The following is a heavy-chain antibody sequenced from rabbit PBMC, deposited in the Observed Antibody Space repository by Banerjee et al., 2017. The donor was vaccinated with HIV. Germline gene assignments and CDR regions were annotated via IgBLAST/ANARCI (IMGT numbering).Heavy chain of an antibody. CDR3: GRYAGYAGYGYATNL. V-gene: IGHV1S47*01. CDR2: IDPVFGST. D-gene: IGHD6-1*01. CDR1: GFDFSSYG. Sequence: QEQLVESGGGLVQPGGSLKLSCKASGFDFSSYGVSWVRQAPGKGLEWIGYIDPVFGSTYYASWVNGRFTISSHNAQNTLYLQLNSLTAADTATYFCGRYAGYAGYGYATNLWGQGTLVTVS. J-gene: IGHJ4*01.